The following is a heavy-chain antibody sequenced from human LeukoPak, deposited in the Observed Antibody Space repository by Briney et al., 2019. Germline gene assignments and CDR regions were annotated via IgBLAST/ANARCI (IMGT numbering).Heavy chain of an antibody. CDR2: VSYDGSNT. J-gene: IGHJ4*02. CDR3: AKGRYSGSGSYSGFDY. Sequence: PGKSLRLSCAASGIIFSTYGMHWVRQAPGKGLEWVAVVSYDGSNTYYGDSVKGRFTISRDNPKNTLYLQMNSLRAEDTAVYYCAKGRYSGSGSYSGFDYWGQGTLVTVSS. D-gene: IGHD3-10*01. V-gene: IGHV3-30*18. CDR1: GIIFSTYG.